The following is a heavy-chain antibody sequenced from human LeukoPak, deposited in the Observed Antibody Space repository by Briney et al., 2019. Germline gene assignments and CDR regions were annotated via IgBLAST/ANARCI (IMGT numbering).Heavy chain of an antibody. V-gene: IGHV4-59*08. CDR2: IYYSGST. CDR1: GGSISSYY. D-gene: IGHD6-13*01. CDR3: ARLSSSSWYYFDY. Sequence: SETLSLTCTVSGGSISSYYWSWIRQPPGKGLEWIGYIYYSGSTNYNPSLKSRVTISVDTSKNQFSLKLSSVTAADTAVYYCARLSSSSWYYFDYWGQGTLVTVSS. J-gene: IGHJ4*02.